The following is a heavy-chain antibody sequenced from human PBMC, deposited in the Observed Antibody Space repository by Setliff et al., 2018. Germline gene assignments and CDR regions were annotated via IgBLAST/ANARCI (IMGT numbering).Heavy chain of an antibody. J-gene: IGHJ3*02. CDR3: ARLELGMEEKSLGAFDI. Sequence: PGESLTISCKGSGYSFTSYWIGWVRQMPGKGLEWMGIIYPGDSDTRYSPSFQGQVTISADKSISTAYLQWSSLKASDTAMYYCARLELGMEEKSLGAFDIWGQGTMVTVSS. CDR2: IYPGDSDT. V-gene: IGHV5-51*01. D-gene: IGHD7-27*01. CDR1: GYSFTSYW.